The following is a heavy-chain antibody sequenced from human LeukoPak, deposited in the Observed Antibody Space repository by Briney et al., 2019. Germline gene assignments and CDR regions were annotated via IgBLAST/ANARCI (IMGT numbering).Heavy chain of an antibody. CDR1: GFTFSSYA. J-gene: IGHJ4*02. CDR2: ISGSGGST. Sequence: GGSLRPSCAASGFTFSSYAMSWVRQAPGKGLEWVSAISGSGGSTYYADSVKGRFTISRDSSKNTLYLQLNSLRAEDTAVYYCAKFLPTHIVVANYYFDYWGQGTLVTVSS. V-gene: IGHV3-23*01. CDR3: AKFLPTHIVVANYYFDY. D-gene: IGHD2-21*01.